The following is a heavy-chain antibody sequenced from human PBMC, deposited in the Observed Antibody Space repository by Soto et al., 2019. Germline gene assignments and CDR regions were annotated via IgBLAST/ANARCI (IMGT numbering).Heavy chain of an antibody. V-gene: IGHV3-33*06. Sequence: QVQLVESGGGVVQPGRSLRLSCAASGFTFSSYGMHWVRQAPGKGLEWVAVIWYDGSNKYYADSVKGRFTISRDNSKNTLYLQMNSLRAEDTAVYYCAKDRYSGYDFARYGMDVWGQGTTVTVSS. J-gene: IGHJ6*02. CDR2: IWYDGSNK. CDR3: AKDRYSGYDFARYGMDV. D-gene: IGHD5-12*01. CDR1: GFTFSSYG.